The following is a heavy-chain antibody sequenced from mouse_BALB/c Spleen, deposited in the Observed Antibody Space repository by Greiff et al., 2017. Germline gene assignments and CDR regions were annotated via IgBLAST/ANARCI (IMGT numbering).Heavy chain of an antibody. CDR2: IDPANGNT. V-gene: IGHV14-3*02. CDR3: AGSSPYYYAMDY. CDR1: GFNIKDTY. D-gene: IGHD1-1*01. Sequence: EVKLVESGAELVKPGASVKLSCTASGFNIKDTYMHWVKQRPEQGLEWIGRIDPANGNTKYDPKFQGKATITADTSSNTAYLQLSSLTSEDTAVYYCAGSSPYYYAMDYWGQGTSVTVSS. J-gene: IGHJ4*01.